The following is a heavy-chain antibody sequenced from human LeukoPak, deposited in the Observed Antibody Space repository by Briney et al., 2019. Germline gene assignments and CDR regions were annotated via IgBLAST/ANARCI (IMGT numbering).Heavy chain of an antibody. V-gene: IGHV3-7*04. Sequence: HPGGSLRLTCAASGFTFSSYWMTWVRQAPGKGLEWVANIKYGGSEKYYADSVKGRFTISRDNAKNSLYLQMNGLRAEDTAVYFCARAEGYSYAFYFVYWGQGTLVTVSS. CDR1: GFTFSSYW. J-gene: IGHJ4*02. CDR3: ARAEGYSYAFYFVY. D-gene: IGHD5-18*01. CDR2: IKYGGSEK.